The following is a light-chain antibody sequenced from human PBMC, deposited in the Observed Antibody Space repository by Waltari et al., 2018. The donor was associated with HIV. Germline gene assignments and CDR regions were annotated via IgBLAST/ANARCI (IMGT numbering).Light chain of an antibody. CDR2: KDT. Sequence: SFELTQPPSVSVSPGQTAKLTCSGDALPSQYSYWYQQNPGQAPMLIIYKDTERPSGIPERFSGSSSGTMVTLTINGFQAEDEADYYCQSADTSGSYVFGPGTRVTVI. CDR1: ALPSQY. CDR3: QSADTSGSYV. J-gene: IGLJ1*01. V-gene: IGLV3-25*03.